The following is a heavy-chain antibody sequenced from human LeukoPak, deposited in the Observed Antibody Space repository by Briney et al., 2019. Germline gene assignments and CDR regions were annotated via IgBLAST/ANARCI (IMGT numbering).Heavy chain of an antibody. D-gene: IGHD2/OR15-2a*01. J-gene: IGHJ6*02. CDR2: FDPEDGET. V-gene: IGHV1-24*01. Sequence: ASAKVSCKVSGYTLTELSMHWVRQAPGKGLEWMGGFDPEDGETIYAQKFQGRVTMTEDTSTDTAYMELSSLRSEDTAVYYCATASRENVQSDYYYGMDVWGQGTTVTVSS. CDR3: ATASRENVQSDYYYGMDV. CDR1: GYTLTELS.